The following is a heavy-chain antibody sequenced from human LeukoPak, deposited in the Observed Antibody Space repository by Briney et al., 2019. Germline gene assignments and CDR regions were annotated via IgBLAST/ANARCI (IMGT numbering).Heavy chain of an antibody. Sequence: ASVKVSCKASGYTFTSYYMNWVRQAPGQGLEWMGIINPSGGSTSYVQKFQGRVTMTRDTSTSTVYMELSSLRSEDTAVYYCAREGSLLWFGELSRWFDPWGQGTLVTVSS. V-gene: IGHV1-46*01. D-gene: IGHD3-10*01. CDR1: GYTFTSYY. CDR3: AREGSLLWFGELSRWFDP. CDR2: INPSGGST. J-gene: IGHJ5*02.